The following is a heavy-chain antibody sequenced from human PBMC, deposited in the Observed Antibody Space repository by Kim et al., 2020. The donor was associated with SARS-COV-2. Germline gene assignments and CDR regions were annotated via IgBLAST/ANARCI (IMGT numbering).Heavy chain of an antibody. D-gene: IGHD3-10*01. Sequence: GGSLRLSCTASGFKFSDYEMHWVRQAPGKGLEWISYISSAGDIIHYADSVKGRFTISRDNAKSSLYLQMNGLRVEDTAVYYCARVFGYWGQGALVTVSA. CDR3: ARVFGY. CDR2: ISSAGDII. CDR1: GFKFSDYE. V-gene: IGHV3-48*03. J-gene: IGHJ4*02.